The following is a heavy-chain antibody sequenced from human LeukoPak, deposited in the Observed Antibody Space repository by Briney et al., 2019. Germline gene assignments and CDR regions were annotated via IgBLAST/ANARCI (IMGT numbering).Heavy chain of an antibody. J-gene: IGHJ3*02. V-gene: IGHV3-48*01. CDR1: GFTFSSYS. CDR2: ISSSSSTI. CDR3: ARDPGCSSTSCYWGAFDI. Sequence: GGSLRLSCAASGFTFSSYSMNWVRQAPGKGLEWVSYISSSSSTIYYADSVKSRFTISRDNAKNSLYLQMNSLRAEDTAVYYCARDPGCSSTSCYWGAFDIWGQGTMVTVSS. D-gene: IGHD2-2*01.